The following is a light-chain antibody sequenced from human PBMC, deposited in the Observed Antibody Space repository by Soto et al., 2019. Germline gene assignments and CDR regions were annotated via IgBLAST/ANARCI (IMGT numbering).Light chain of an antibody. Sequence: EIVLTQSPGTLSLSPGERATLSCRASQSVSSDYLAWYQQKPGQTPKVLIYRSSSRATGTPDRFSGSGSGTDFTLTISRLEPEDFAVYYCQQYGSSPLTFGGGTKVEIK. V-gene: IGKV3-20*01. CDR2: RSS. J-gene: IGKJ4*01. CDR1: QSVSSDY. CDR3: QQYGSSPLT.